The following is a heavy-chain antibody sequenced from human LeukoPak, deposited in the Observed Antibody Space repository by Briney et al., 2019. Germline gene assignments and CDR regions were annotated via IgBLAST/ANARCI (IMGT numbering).Heavy chain of an antibody. CDR1: GGPFSSYA. CDR2: IIPIFGTA. CDR3: ATAAAAACLDP. V-gene: IGHV1-69*05. J-gene: IGHJ5*02. Sequence: GASVKLFCKASGGPFSSYAISWVRQAPGQGLEWMGGIIPIFGTANYAQKFQGRVTITTDESTSTAYMELSSLRSEDTAVYYCATAAAAACLDPWGQGTLGTVSS. D-gene: IGHD6-13*01.